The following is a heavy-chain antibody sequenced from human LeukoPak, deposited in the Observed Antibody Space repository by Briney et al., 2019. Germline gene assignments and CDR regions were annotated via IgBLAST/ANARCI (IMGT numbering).Heavy chain of an antibody. Sequence: PSETLSLTCPVYGASFSGYYWTWIRQPPAKGLEWIGETNPSGSANYSPSLKSRVTISLDTSKNQFSLKLSSVTAADTAVYYCARAQGRYSSGLDAFDIWGQGTMVTVSS. V-gene: IGHV4-34*01. CDR3: ARAQGRYSSGLDAFDI. CDR1: GASFSGYY. CDR2: TNPSGSA. J-gene: IGHJ3*02. D-gene: IGHD6-19*01.